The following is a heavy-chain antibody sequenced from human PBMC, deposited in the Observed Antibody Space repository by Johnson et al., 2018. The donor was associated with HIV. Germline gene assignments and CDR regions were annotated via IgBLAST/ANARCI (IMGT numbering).Heavy chain of an antibody. J-gene: IGHJ3*02. CDR3: TTESRYCSGGSCQDAFDI. Sequence: VQLVESGGGVVQPGRSLRLSCAASGFTFDDYAMHWVRQAPGKGLEWVSGINWNGGSTTYADSVKGRFTISRDNAKNSLYLQMNSLRAEDTAFYYCTTESRYCSGGSCQDAFDIWGQGTMVTVSS. CDR2: INWNGGST. D-gene: IGHD2-15*01. V-gene: IGHV3-20*04. CDR1: GFTFDDYA.